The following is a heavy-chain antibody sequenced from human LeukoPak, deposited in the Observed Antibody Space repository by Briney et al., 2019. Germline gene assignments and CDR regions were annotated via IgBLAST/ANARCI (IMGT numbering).Heavy chain of an antibody. CDR3: ARGLYYYDSSGYAYFDY. CDR1: GGSISSYY. V-gene: IGHV4-4*07. CDR2: IYTSGST. J-gene: IGHJ4*02. Sequence: PSETLSLTCTDSGGSISSYYWSWIRQPAGKGLEWIGRIYTSGSTNYNPSLKSRVTMSVDTSKNQFSLKLSSVTAADTAVYYCARGLYYYDSSGYAYFDYWGQGTLVTVSS. D-gene: IGHD3-22*01.